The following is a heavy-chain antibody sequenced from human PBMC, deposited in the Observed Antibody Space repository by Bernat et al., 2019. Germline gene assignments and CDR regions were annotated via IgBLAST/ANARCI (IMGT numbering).Heavy chain of an antibody. CDR2: ISSSSSSF. D-gene: IGHD3-22*01. Sequence: EVQLVESGGGLVKPGGSLRLSCAAPGSTSSSYTMNWVGQAPGKGLDGAPSISSSSSSFNYADSVKGRFTISRDNAKNSLYLQMNSLRAEDTAVYYCARDQISGLYDSSGYYYPTFDYWGQGTLVTVSS. CDR1: GSTSSSYT. J-gene: IGHJ4*02. CDR3: ARDQISGLYDSSGYYYPTFDY. V-gene: IGHV3-21*01.